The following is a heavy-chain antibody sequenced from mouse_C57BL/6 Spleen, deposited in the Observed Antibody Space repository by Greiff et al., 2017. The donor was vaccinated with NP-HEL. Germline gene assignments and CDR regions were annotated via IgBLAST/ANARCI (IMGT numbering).Heavy chain of an antibody. CDR3: CLSSSAD. V-gene: IGHV1-64*01. J-gene: IGHJ3*01. CDR2: IHPSSGST. D-gene: IGHD6-2*01. Sequence: VQLQQSGAELARPGASVKLSCKASGYTFTSYCMSWVKQRPGQGLEWIGVIHPSSGSTNYNEKFKSKATLTVDKSSSTAYMQLSSLTSEDSAVYDCCLSSSADWGQGTLVTVSA. CDR1: GYTFTSYC.